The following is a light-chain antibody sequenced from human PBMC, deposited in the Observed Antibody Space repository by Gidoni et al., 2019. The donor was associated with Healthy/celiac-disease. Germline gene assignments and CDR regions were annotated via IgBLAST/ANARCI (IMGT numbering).Light chain of an antibody. J-gene: IGLJ3*02. CDR2: DDT. Sequence: SYVLTQPPSVSVAPGQTARVSCGGDNIGGKTVPWYQQRPGQAPVLVVYDDTDRPSGIPERFSGSNSGHTATLTISRVEAGDEADYYCQVLDARSDPPVVFGGGTKLTVL. CDR3: QVLDARSDPPVV. V-gene: IGLV3-21*02. CDR1: NIGGKT.